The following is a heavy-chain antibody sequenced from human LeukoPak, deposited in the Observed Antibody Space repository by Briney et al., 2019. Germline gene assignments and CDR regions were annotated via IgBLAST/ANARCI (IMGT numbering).Heavy chain of an antibody. J-gene: IGHJ4*02. CDR2: IFPGDSNT. Sequence: GESLKISCKGSGYRFTSYWIAWLRQMPGKGLEWMGFIFPGDSNTRYSPSFQGQVTISADKSISTAYLQWSSLKASDTAIYYCARLNPLYGGNPNYFDYWGQGTLVTVSS. D-gene: IGHD4-23*01. CDR1: GYRFTSYW. V-gene: IGHV5-51*01. CDR3: ARLNPLYGGNPNYFDY.